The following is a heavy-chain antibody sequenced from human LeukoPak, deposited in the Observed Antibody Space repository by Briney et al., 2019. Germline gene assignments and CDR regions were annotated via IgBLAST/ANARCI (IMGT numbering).Heavy chain of an antibody. CDR2: ISSSSSTI. J-gene: IGHJ4*02. D-gene: IGHD1-26*01. Sequence: GGSLRLSCAASGFTFSSYSMTWVRQAPGKGLEWVSYISSSSSTIYYADSVKGRFTISRDNAKNSLYLQMNSLRAEDTAVYYCARGGNSGSYYVGYWGQGTLVTVSS. CDR1: GFTFSSYS. CDR3: ARGGNSGSYYVGY. V-gene: IGHV3-48*01.